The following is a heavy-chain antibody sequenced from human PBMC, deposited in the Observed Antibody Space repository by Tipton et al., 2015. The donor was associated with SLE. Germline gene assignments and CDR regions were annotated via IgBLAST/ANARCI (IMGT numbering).Heavy chain of an antibody. CDR1: GGSVNSGLYY. D-gene: IGHD4-11*01. J-gene: IGHJ2*01. CDR2: IYSSGSP. Sequence: TLSLTCTVSGGSVNSGLYYWSWVRQPAGEGLEWIGRIYSSGSPNYNPSLKSRVSISLDTSKNHFSLKLISVTAADTAVYYCAREFLNPVTTVHYYFDLWGRGTLVTVSS. CDR3: AREFLNPVTTVHYYFDL. V-gene: IGHV4-61*02.